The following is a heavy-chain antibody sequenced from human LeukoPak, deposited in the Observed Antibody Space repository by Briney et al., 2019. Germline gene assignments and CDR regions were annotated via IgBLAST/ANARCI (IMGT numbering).Heavy chain of an antibody. Sequence: SETLSLTCSVSGGSISSYYWSWIRQPPGKGLEWIGEINHSGSTNYNPSLKSRVTISVDTSKNQFSLNLNSVTAADTAVYYCAGTKYWLSFDQWGQGTLVTVSS. J-gene: IGHJ4*02. V-gene: IGHV4-34*01. CDR2: INHSGST. CDR1: GGSISSYY. CDR3: AGTKYWLSFDQ. D-gene: IGHD6-19*01.